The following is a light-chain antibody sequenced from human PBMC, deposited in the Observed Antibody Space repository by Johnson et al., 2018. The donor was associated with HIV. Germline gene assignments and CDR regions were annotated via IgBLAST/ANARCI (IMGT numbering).Light chain of an antibody. CDR2: EDY. CDR3: GVWDASLSPHYV. Sequence: QSILTQPPSVSAAPGQKVTISCSGSSSNVGNNVVSWYQQLPGTAPKVLIYEDYKRPSGIPDRFSGSKSGASATLGITGLQTGDEADYYCGVWDASLSPHYVFGTGTTITVL. J-gene: IGLJ1*01. V-gene: IGLV1-51*02. CDR1: SSNVGNNV.